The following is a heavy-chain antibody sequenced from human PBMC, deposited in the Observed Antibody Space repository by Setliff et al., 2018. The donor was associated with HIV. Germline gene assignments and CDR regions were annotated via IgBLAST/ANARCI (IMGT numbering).Heavy chain of an antibody. V-gene: IGHV4-59*01. D-gene: IGHD2-8*01. CDR2: IYYSGDT. J-gene: IGHJ4*02. CDR3: ARDSSYCTNGVCYDY. Sequence: PSETLSLTCNVSGDSITSYYWIWIRQSPGKGLEWIGYIYYSGDTNYNPSLKSRVTMSVDTSKNQFSLKLSSVTAADTAVYYCARDSSYCTNGVCYDYWGQGTLVTVSS. CDR1: GDSITSYY.